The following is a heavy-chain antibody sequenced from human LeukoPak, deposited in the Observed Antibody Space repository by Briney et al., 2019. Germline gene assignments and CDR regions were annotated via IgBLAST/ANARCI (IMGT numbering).Heavy chain of an antibody. CDR1: GYTFTSYG. CDR3: ARDLDLRYFDWLPGGDAFDI. V-gene: IGHV1-18*01. CDR2: ISAYNGNT. Sequence: ASVKVSCKASGYTFTSYGISWVRQAPGQGLEWMGWISAYNGNTNYAQKLQGRVTMTTDTSTSTAYMELRSLRSDGTAVYYCARDLDLRYFDWLPGGDAFDIWGQGTMVTVSS. D-gene: IGHD3-9*01. J-gene: IGHJ3*02.